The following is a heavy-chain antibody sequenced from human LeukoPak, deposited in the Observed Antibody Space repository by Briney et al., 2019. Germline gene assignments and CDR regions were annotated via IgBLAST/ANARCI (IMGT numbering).Heavy chain of an antibody. CDR2: INLNSGGT. CDR3: ARALPKYYYDSSGSDY. D-gene: IGHD3-22*01. CDR1: GYTFNTYG. V-gene: IGHV1-2*02. Sequence: AAVKVSCKASGYTFNTYGISWVRQGPGQGLEWMGWINLNSGGTNYAQKFQGRVTMTRDKSISTAYMELSRLRSDDTAVYYCARALPKYYYDSSGSDYWGQGTLVTVCS. J-gene: IGHJ4*02.